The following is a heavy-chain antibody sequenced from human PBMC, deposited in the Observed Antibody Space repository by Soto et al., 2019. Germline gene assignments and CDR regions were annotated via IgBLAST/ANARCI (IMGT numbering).Heavy chain of an antibody. CDR1: GFTFSSYA. CDR3: AKASGSDIVVVPAAMSYYYYGMDV. CDR2: ISGSGGST. J-gene: IGHJ6*02. Sequence: GGSLRLSCAASGFTFSSYAMSWVRQAPGKGLEWVSAISGSGGSTYYADSVKGRFTISRDNSKNTPYLQMNSLRAEDTAVYYCAKASGSDIVVVPAAMSYYYYGMDVWGQGTTVTVSS. D-gene: IGHD2-2*01. V-gene: IGHV3-23*01.